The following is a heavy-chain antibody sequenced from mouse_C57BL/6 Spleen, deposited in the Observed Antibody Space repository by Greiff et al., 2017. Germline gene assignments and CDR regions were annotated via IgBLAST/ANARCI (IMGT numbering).Heavy chain of an antibody. V-gene: IGHV1-64*01. D-gene: IGHD1-1*01. J-gene: IGHJ2*01. Sequence: QVQLQQPGAELVKPGASVKLSCKASGYTFTSYWMHWVKQRPGQGLEWIGMIHPNSGSTNYNEKFKSKATLTVDKSSSTAYMQLSSLTSEDSAVYYCARSTTVVAGFDYWGQGTTLTVSS. CDR3: ARSTTVVAGFDY. CDR2: IHPNSGST. CDR1: GYTFTSYW.